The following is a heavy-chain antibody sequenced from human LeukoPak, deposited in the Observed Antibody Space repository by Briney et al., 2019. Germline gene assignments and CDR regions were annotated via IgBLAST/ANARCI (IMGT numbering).Heavy chain of an antibody. CDR3: ARDESCSGGSCYSRVWFDP. V-gene: IGHV3-20*04. CDR2: INWNGGST. CDR1: GFTFDDYG. D-gene: IGHD2-15*01. J-gene: IGHJ5*02. Sequence: GGSLRLSCAASGFTFDDYGMSWVRQAPGKGLEWVSGINWNGGSTGYADSVKGRFTISRDNAKNSPYLQMNSLRAEDTALYYCARDESCSGGSCYSRVWFDPWGQGTLVTVSS.